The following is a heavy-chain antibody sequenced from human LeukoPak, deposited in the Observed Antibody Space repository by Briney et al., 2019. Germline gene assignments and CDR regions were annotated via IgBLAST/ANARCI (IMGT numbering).Heavy chain of an antibody. J-gene: IGHJ4*02. CDR2: ISPTGSST. CDR3: AREESGGYFDY. CDR1: GFTFTNYY. D-gene: IGHD2-8*02. Sequence: ASVKVSSTASGFTFTNYYMHWVRQAPGQGLEWMGLISPTGSSTNYAQKFRGRVTMTRDTSTTTVYMELSSLRSEDTAVYYCAREESGGYFDYWGQGTLVTVSS. V-gene: IGHV1-46*01.